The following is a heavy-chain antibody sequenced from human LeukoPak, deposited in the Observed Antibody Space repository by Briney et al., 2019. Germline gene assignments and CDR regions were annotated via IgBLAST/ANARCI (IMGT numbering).Heavy chain of an antibody. J-gene: IGHJ4*02. Sequence: GGSLRLSCAASGFTFSIYAMSWVRQAPGKGLEWVSAFSGGGGSTYYADSVKGRFTISRDNSKNTLYLQMNSLRAEDTAVYYCARSGLSRFDYWGQGTLVTVSS. D-gene: IGHD4/OR15-4a*01. V-gene: IGHV3-23*01. CDR3: ARSGLSRFDY. CDR2: FSGGGGST. CDR1: GFTFSIYA.